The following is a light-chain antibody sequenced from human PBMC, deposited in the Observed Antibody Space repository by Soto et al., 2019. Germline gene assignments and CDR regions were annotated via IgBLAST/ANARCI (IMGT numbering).Light chain of an antibody. Sequence: EIVLTQSPATLSLSPGERATLSCRASQSVSSYLAWYQQKPGQAPRLLIYDAYNRATGIPARFSGSGSGTDYTPTISSLVPEDFAVYYCQQRSNWPPITFGQGTRLEIK. J-gene: IGKJ5*01. CDR1: QSVSSY. CDR3: QQRSNWPPIT. CDR2: DAY. V-gene: IGKV3-11*01.